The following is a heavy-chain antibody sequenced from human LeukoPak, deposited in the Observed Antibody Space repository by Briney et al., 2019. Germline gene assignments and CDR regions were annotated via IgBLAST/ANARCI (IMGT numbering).Heavy chain of an antibody. J-gene: IGHJ4*02. CDR1: GGTFSSYA. V-gene: IGHV1-69*01. Sequence: AASVKVSCKASGGTFSSYAISWVRQAPGQGLEWMGGIIPIFGTANYAQKFQGRVTITADESTSTAYMELSSLRSEDTAVYYCARMPFMVRGVIELDYCGQGTLVTVSS. CDR3: ARMPFMVRGVIELDY. D-gene: IGHD3-10*01. CDR2: IIPIFGTA.